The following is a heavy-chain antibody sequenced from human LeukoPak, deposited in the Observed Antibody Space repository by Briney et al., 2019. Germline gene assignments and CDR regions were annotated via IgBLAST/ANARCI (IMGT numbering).Heavy chain of an antibody. J-gene: IGHJ4*02. CDR3: EIDDTAFDY. D-gene: IGHD3-9*01. CDR2: ISYDGSNK. Sequence: PGRSLRLSCAASGFTFSSYGMHWVRQAPGKGLEWVAVISYDGSNKYYADSVKGRFTISRDNSKNALYLQMNSLRAEDTAVYYCEIDDTAFDYWGQGTLVTVSS. V-gene: IGHV3-30*03. CDR1: GFTFSSYG.